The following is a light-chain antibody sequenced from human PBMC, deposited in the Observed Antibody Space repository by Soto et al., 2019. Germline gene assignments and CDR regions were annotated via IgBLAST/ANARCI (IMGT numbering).Light chain of an antibody. Sequence: DIQMTQSPSTLSASVGDRVTITCRASRSISSWLAWYQQKPGKAPKLLIYKASSLESGVPSRFSGSGSGTEFTLTISSLQPDDFATYYCQQYNSHWAFGQGTKVEIK. CDR3: QQYNSHWA. CDR1: RSISSW. CDR2: KAS. J-gene: IGKJ1*01. V-gene: IGKV1-5*03.